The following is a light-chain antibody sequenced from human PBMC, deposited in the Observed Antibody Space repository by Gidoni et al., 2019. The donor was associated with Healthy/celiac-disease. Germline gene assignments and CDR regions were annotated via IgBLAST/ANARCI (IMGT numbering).Light chain of an antibody. CDR2: DAS. Sequence: EIVWTQSPATLSLSPGERATRSCGASQSVSSSYLAWYQQKPGLAPRLLIDDASSRATGIPGMFSGGGSGAYFTLTISRLEAEDFAVYYCQRYGSSLTFXGXTKVEIK. CDR3: QRYGSSLT. CDR1: QSVSSSY. V-gene: IGKV3D-20*01. J-gene: IGKJ4*01.